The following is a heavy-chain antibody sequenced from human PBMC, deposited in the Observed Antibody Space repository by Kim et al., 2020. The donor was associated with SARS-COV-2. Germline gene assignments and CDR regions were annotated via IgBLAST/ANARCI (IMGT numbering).Heavy chain of an antibody. Sequence: SESLSLTCAISGDSITSGTWWSWVRQPPGQGLEWIGEVFHTGGATYSPSLKSRVTMSPDKSKNQFSVSLRSVTAADTAVYYCVRHNFGFMFDTWGQGIPVTVSS. CDR3: VRHNFGFMFDT. CDR1: GDSITSGTW. D-gene: IGHD3-3*01. CDR2: VFHTGGA. J-gene: IGHJ5*02. V-gene: IGHV4-4*02.